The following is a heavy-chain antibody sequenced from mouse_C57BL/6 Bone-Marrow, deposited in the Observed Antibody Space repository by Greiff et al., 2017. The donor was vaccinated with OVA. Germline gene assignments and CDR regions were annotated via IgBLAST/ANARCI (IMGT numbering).Heavy chain of an antibody. CDR1: GFTFSSYA. J-gene: IGHJ2*01. CDR3: AREVVRGYFDY. V-gene: IGHV5-4*01. CDR2: ISDGGSYT. D-gene: IGHD1-1*02. Sequence: DVHLVESGGGLVKPGGSLKLSCAASGFTFSSYAMSWVRQTPEKRLEWVATISDGGSYTYYPDNVKGRFTISRDNAKNNLYLQMSHLKSEDTAMYYCAREVVRGYFDYWGQGTTLTVSS.